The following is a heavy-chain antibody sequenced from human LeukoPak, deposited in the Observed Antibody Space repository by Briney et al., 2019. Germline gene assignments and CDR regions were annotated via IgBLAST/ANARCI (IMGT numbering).Heavy chain of an antibody. D-gene: IGHD2-2*01. CDR2: ISYDGSNK. V-gene: IGHV3-30-3*01. CDR1: GFTFSSYA. Sequence: GGSLRLSCAASGFTFSSYAMHWVRQAPGKGLEWVAVISYDGSNKYYADSVKGRFTISRDNSKNTLYLQMNSLRAEDTAVYYCARDVPGIRLLVYWGQGTLVTVSS. J-gene: IGHJ4*02. CDR3: ARDVPGIRLLVY.